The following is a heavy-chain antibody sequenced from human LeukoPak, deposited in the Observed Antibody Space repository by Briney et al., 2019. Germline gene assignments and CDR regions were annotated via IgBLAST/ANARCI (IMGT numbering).Heavy chain of an antibody. D-gene: IGHD6-13*01. CDR3: ARLSQSSSWFSANAFDF. V-gene: IGHV1-2*02. Sequence: ASVKVSCKASGYTFTGYYMNWVRQAPGQGLEWMGWINPNGGGTNYAQKFQGRVTMTRDTSTSTAYMELSRLRSDDTAVYYCARLSQSSSWFSANAFDFWGQGTMVTVSS. CDR2: INPNGGGT. CDR1: GYTFTGYY. J-gene: IGHJ3*01.